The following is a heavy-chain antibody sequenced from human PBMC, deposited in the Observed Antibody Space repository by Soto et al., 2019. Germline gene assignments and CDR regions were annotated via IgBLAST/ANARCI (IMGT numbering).Heavy chain of an antibody. V-gene: IGHV3-21*01. D-gene: IGHD2-2*01. CDR1: EFTFSTYD. CDR3: AGMGAGYCVSISCYPSPTMGYGMDV. CDR2: ISSSSSHI. Sequence: PGESLKISCAASEFTFSTYDMSWVRQVPGKGLEWVSSISSSSSHIYYADSAKGRFTIFRDNAKNSLYLQMNSLRAEDTAVYYCAGMGAGYCVSISCYPSPTMGYGMDVWGQGTTVTVSS. J-gene: IGHJ6*02.